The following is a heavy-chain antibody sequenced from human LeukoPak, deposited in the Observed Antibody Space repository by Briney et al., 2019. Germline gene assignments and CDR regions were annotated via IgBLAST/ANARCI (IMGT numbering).Heavy chain of an antibody. CDR2: INPNSGGT. J-gene: IGHJ5*02. Sequence: ASVKVSCKASGYTFTGYYMHWVRQAPGQGLEWMGWINPNSGGTNYAQKFQGRVTMTRDTSISTAYMELSRLRSDDTAVYYCARDKRYCSSTSCPSWFDPWGQGTLVTVSS. V-gene: IGHV1-2*02. CDR1: GYTFTGYY. CDR3: ARDKRYCSSTSCPSWFDP. D-gene: IGHD2-2*01.